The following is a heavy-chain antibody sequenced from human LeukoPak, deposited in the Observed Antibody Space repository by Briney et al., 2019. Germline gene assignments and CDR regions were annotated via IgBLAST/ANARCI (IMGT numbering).Heavy chain of an antibody. CDR2: IWCDGSNK. J-gene: IGHJ4*02. V-gene: IGHV3-33*06. CDR1: GFTFSTYA. CDR3: AKGKGNYYDRSGYYVLDY. Sequence: ARSLRLSCAASGFTFSTYAMHWVRQAPGKGLEWVAVIWCDGSNKYYADSVKGRFTISRDNSKNTLYLHMNSLRAEDTAVYYCAKGKGNYYDRSGYYVLDYWGQGTLVTVSS. D-gene: IGHD3-22*01.